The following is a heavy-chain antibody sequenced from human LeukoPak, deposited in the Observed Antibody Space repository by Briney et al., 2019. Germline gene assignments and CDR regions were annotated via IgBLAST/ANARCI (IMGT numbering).Heavy chain of an antibody. Sequence: SETLSLTCTVSGGSISSFYWSWIRQPPGKGLEWIGYILYSGNTNYNPSLKSRVTISLDTSKNQFSLKLSSVTAADTAVYYCARTFSESYYYYGMDVWGQGTTVTVSS. CDR3: ARTFSESYYYYGMDV. CDR2: ILYSGNT. V-gene: IGHV4-59*01. D-gene: IGHD1-26*01. CDR1: GGSISSFY. J-gene: IGHJ6*02.